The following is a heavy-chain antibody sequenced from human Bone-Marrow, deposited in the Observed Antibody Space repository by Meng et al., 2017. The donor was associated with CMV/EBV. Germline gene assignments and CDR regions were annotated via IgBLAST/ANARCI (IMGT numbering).Heavy chain of an antibody. V-gene: IGHV3-48*04. J-gene: IGHJ4*02. CDR3: ARDQDHYYDSSGYYDY. CDR1: GFTFSSYS. D-gene: IGHD3-22*01. Sequence: GESLKISCAASGFTFSSYSMNWVRQAPGKGLEWVSYISSSSSTIYYADSVKGRFTISRDNAKNSLYLQMNSLRAEDTAVYYCARDQDHYYDSSGYYDYWGQGTRVTVSS. CDR2: ISSSSSTI.